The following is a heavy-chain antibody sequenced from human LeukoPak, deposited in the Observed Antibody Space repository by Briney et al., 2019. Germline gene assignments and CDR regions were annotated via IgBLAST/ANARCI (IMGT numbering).Heavy chain of an antibody. D-gene: IGHD3-10*01. CDR1: GFTFSSYA. CDR3: AKDTVGGSGIWDPVRLGIFDY. J-gene: IGHJ4*02. CDR2: ISGSGVST. V-gene: IGHV3-23*01. Sequence: GGSLRLSCAASGFTFSSYAMSWVGHAPGKGLERVSTISGSGVSTYYADSVKGRFTISRDNSRNTLYLQMSSLRAEDTAVYYCAKDTVGGSGIWDPVRLGIFDYWGQGTLVTVSS.